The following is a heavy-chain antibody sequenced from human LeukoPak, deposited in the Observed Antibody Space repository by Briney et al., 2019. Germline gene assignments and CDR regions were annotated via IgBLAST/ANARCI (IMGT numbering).Heavy chain of an antibody. CDR1: GGTFSSYA. CDR3: ARERYYDSSGYSPDAFDI. Sequence: GSSVKVSCKASGGTFSSYAISWVRQAPGQGLEWMGRIIPIFGTANYAQKFQGRVTITTDESTSTAYMELSSLRSENTAVYYCARERYYDSSGYSPDAFDIWGQGTMVTVSS. J-gene: IGHJ3*02. CDR2: IIPIFGTA. D-gene: IGHD3-22*01. V-gene: IGHV1-69*05.